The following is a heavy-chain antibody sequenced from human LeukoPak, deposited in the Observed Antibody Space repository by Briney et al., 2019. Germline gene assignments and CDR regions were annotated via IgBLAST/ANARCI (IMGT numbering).Heavy chain of an antibody. CDR1: GFTFSSYA. J-gene: IGHJ4*02. D-gene: IGHD5-12*01. V-gene: IGHV3-23*01. Sequence: GGSLRLSCAASGFTFSSYAMSWVRQAPGKGLEWVSATSNSGGSTYYADSVKGRFTISRDNSKNTLSLQMNSLRAEDTALYYYAKGWDGGYYFYFDYWGQGTLVTVSS. CDR2: TSNSGGST. CDR3: AKGWDGGYYFYFDY.